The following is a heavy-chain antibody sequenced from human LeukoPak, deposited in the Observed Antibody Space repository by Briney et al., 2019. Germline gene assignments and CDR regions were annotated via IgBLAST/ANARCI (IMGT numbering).Heavy chain of an antibody. CDR3: ARGDDSSGWRGAAFDI. CDR2: ISTSSNYI. J-gene: IGHJ3*02. Sequence: SGGSLRLSCAASGFTVSSNYMSWVRQAPGKGLEWVSSISTSSNYIYYADSVKGRFTISRDNAKNSLYLQMNSLRAEDTALYYCARGDDSSGWRGAAFDIWGQGTMVTVSS. V-gene: IGHV3-21*01. CDR1: GFTVSSNY. D-gene: IGHD6-19*01.